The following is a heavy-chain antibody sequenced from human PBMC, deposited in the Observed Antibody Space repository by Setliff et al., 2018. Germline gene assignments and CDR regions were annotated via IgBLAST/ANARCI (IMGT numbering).Heavy chain of an antibody. D-gene: IGHD3-9*01. CDR2: INSGGSLI. J-gene: IGHJ1*01. CDR3: GSLTDGQH. CDR1: GFTFSTSE. V-gene: IGHV3-48*03. Sequence: GGSLRLSCAASGFTFSTSEMNWVRQAPGKGLEWVSYINSGGSLIYYADSVKGRFTISRDNAKNSLYLQMDSLKVEDTAVYYCGSLTDGQHWGQGALVTVSS.